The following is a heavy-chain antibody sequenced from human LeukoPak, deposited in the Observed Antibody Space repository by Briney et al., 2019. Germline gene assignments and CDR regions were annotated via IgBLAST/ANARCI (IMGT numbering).Heavy chain of an antibody. CDR1: GYTFTGYY. CDR3: ARDLGAVAGTRYYYYYMDV. CDR2: IIPIFCTA. Sequence: VASVKVSCKASGYTFTGYYMHWVRQAPGQGLEWMGGIIPIFCTANYAQKFQGRVTITADESTSTAYMELSSLRSEDTAVYYCARDLGAVAGTRYYYYYMDVWGKGTTVTISS. V-gene: IGHV1-69*13. J-gene: IGHJ6*03. D-gene: IGHD6-19*01.